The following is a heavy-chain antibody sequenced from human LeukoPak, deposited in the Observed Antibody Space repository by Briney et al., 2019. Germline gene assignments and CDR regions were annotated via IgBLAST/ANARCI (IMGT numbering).Heavy chain of an antibody. V-gene: IGHV4-30-4*01. Sequence: SQTLSLTCTVSGGSISSGDYYWSWIRQPPGKGLEWIGYIYHSGSTHFNPSLKSRVTISVDTSKNQFSLKLSSVTAPDTAVYFCARGPDSSGYYYFDYWGQGTLVTVSS. CDR3: ARGPDSSGYYYFDY. CDR2: IYHSGST. D-gene: IGHD3-22*01. J-gene: IGHJ4*02. CDR1: GGSISSGDYY.